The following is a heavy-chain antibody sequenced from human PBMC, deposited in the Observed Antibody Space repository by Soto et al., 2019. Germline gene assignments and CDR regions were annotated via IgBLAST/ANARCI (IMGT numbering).Heavy chain of an antibody. CDR1: GFTLSGSA. Sequence: PVGSLRLSCAASGFTLSGSAMHWVRQASGKGLEWVGRIRSRANSYATAYAASVKGRFTISRDDSKNTAYLQMNSLKTEDTAVYYCTINGYSGYDSDYWGQGTLVTVSS. CDR2: IRSRANSYAT. J-gene: IGHJ4*02. V-gene: IGHV3-73*01. D-gene: IGHD5-12*01. CDR3: TINGYSGYDSDY.